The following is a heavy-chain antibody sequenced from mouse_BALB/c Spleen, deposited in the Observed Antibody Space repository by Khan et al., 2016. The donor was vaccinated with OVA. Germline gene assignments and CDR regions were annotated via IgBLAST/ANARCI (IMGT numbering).Heavy chain of an antibody. V-gene: IGHV5-4*02. J-gene: IGHJ3*01. CDR3: ARGGYGSFAF. CDR1: GFTFSDYY. D-gene: IGHD2-14*01. Sequence: EVELVESGGGLVKPGGSLKLSCAASGFTFSDYYMYWVRQTPEKRLKWVATISDGGNYTSYPASVKGRFTISRDNAKNNLYLQMSSLKSEDTAMYYCARGGYGSFAFWGQGTLVTVSA. CDR2: ISDGGNYT.